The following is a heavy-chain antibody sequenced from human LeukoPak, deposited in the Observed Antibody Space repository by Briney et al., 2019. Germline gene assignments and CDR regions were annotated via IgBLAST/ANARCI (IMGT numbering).Heavy chain of an antibody. CDR1: GFTFTTYG. V-gene: IGHV3-21*01. CDR3: ARDTFGEPFDY. D-gene: IGHD4-17*01. J-gene: IGHJ4*02. CDR2: ISSSSSYI. Sequence: GGSLRLSCAASGFTFTTYGMNWVRQAPGKGLEWVSSISSSSSYIYYADSVKGRFTISRDNAKDSLYLQMNSLRAEDTAVYYCARDTFGEPFDYWGQGTLVTVSS.